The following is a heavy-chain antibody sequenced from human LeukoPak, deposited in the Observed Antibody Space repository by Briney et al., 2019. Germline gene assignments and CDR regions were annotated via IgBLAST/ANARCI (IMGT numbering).Heavy chain of an antibody. CDR1: GFSFSSYA. CDR2: ISSDGGST. J-gene: IGHJ4*02. CDR3: VKRTGTGSWKGSFDY. D-gene: IGHD6-13*01. V-gene: IGHV3-64D*06. Sequence: GRSLRLSCSASGFSFSSYAMHWVRQAPGKGLECVTAISSDGGSTYYADSVKGRFTISRDNSKSTLYLQMSSLRAEDTAVYYCVKRTGTGSWKGSFDYWGQGTLVTVSS.